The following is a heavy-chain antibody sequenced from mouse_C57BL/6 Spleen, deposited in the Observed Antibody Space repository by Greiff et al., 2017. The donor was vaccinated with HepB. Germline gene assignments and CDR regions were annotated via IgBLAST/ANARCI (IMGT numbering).Heavy chain of an antibody. CDR2: IDPSDSYT. J-gene: IGHJ4*01. CDR1: GYTFTSYW. D-gene: IGHD1-1*01. Sequence: QVQLQQPGAELVMPGASVKLSCKASGYTFTSYWMHWVKQRPGQGLEWIGEIDPSDSYTNYNQKFKGKSTLTVDKSSSTAYMQLSSLTSEDTAVYYCARSESYYYGSRTGAMDYWGQGTSVTVSS. CDR3: ARSESYYYGSRTGAMDY. V-gene: IGHV1-69*01.